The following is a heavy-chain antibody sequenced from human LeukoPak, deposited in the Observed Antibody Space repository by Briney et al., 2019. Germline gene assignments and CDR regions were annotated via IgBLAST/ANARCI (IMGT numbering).Heavy chain of an antibody. CDR1: GGTFSSYA. Sequence: ASVKVSCKASGGTFSSYAISWVRQAPGQGLEWMGGIIPIFGTANYAQKFQGRVTITADESTSTAYMELSSLRSEDTAVYYCARASIAARLSANYYYYYMDVWGKGTTVTVSS. D-gene: IGHD6-6*01. J-gene: IGHJ6*03. CDR2: IIPIFGTA. CDR3: ARASIAARLSANYYYYYMDV. V-gene: IGHV1-69*13.